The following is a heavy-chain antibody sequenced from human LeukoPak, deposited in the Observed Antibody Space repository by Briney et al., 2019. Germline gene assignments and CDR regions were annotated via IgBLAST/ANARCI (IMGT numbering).Heavy chain of an antibody. CDR1: GYSFTSYW. CDR2: IYPGDSDT. D-gene: IGHD5-24*01. J-gene: IGHJ6*03. Sequence: PGGSLRLSCKGSGYSFTSYWIGWVRQMPGKGLEWMGIIYPGDSDTRCSPSFQGQVTISADKSISTAYLQWSSLKASDTAMYYCARWREMPTYPSGYMDVWGKGTTVTVSS. V-gene: IGHV5-51*01. CDR3: ARWREMPTYPSGYMDV.